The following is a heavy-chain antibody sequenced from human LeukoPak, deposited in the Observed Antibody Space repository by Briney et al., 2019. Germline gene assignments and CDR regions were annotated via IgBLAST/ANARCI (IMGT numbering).Heavy chain of an antibody. V-gene: IGHV4-39*01. CDR2: IYYSGST. D-gene: IGHD1-14*01. Sequence: PSETLSLTCTVSGGSISSSSYYWGWIRQPPGKGLEWIGSIYYSGSTYHNPSLKSRVTISVDTSKNQFSLKLSSVTAADTAVYYCARHFTGPTPGGPDYWGQGTLVTVSS. CDR1: GGSISSSSYY. J-gene: IGHJ4*02. CDR3: ARHFTGPTPGGPDY.